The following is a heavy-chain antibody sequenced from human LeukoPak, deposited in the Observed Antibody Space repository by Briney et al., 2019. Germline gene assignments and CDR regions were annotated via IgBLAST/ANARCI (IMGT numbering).Heavy chain of an antibody. CDR1: GGSFSGYY. CDR3: ARGRWYRDY. CDR2: INHSGST. Sequence: SETLSLTCAVYGGSFSGYYWSWIRQPPGKGLEWIGEINHSGSTNYNPSLKSRVTISVDTSKNQFSLKLSSVTTADTAVYYCARGRWYRDYWGQGTLVTVSS. D-gene: IGHD6-13*01. J-gene: IGHJ4*02. V-gene: IGHV4-34*01.